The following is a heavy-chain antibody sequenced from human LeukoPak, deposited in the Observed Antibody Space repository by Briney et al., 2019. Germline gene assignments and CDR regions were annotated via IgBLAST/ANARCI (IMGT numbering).Heavy chain of an antibody. V-gene: IGHV1-2*02. J-gene: IGHJ6*03. D-gene: IGHD3-10*01. CDR2: INPNSGGT. CDR3: ARENFGRYYYGSGSSHYYMDV. CDR1: GYTFTGYY. Sequence: ASVKVSCKASGYTFTGYYMHWVRQAPGQGLEWMGWINPNSGGTNCAQKFQGRVTMTRDMSISTAYMELSRLRSDDTAVYYCARENFGRYYYGSGSSHYYMDVWGKGTTVTISS.